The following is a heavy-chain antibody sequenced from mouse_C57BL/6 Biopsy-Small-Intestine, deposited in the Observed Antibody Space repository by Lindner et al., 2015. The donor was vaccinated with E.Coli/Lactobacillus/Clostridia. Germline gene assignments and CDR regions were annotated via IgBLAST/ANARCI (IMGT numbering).Heavy chain of an antibody. J-gene: IGHJ4*01. CDR1: GFTFSDYG. Sequence: VQLQESGGGLVKPGGSLSLSCAASGFTFSDYGMHWVRQAPETGLEWIAYVGSGGNIFYYADTVRDRFTVSRDNAKNTLFLQMTSLRSEDTAIYFCTRGLLRFLYYYAMDYWGQGTSVTVSS. CDR2: VGSGGNIF. CDR3: TRGLLRFLYYYAMDY. V-gene: IGHV5-17*01. D-gene: IGHD1-1*01.